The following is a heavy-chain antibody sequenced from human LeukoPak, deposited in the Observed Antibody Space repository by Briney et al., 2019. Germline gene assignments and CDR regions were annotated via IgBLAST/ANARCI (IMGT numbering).Heavy chain of an antibody. CDR1: GYSFTSYW. CDR3: ARRVLSSPDEPAFDI. D-gene: IGHD3-10*02. Sequence: GESLKISCKGSGYSFTSYWIGWVRQMPGKGLEWMGIIYPGGSDTRYSPSFQGQVTISADKSISTAYLQWSSLKASDTAMYYCARRVLSSPDEPAFDIWGQGTMVTVSS. CDR2: IYPGGSDT. J-gene: IGHJ3*02. V-gene: IGHV5-51*01.